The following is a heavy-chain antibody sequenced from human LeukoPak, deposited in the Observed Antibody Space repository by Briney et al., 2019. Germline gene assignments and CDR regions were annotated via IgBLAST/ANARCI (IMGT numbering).Heavy chain of an antibody. V-gene: IGHV3-11*01. CDR3: ARTAYYYDSSGYDDAFDI. J-gene: IGHJ3*02. D-gene: IGHD3-22*01. Sequence: GGSLRLSCAASGFTFSDYYMSWIRQAPGKGQEWVSHFSSSGSTRYYADSVKGRFTISRDNAKNSLYLQMNSLRAEDTAVYYCARTAYYYDSSGYDDAFDIWGQGTMVTVSS. CDR2: FSSSGSTR. CDR1: GFTFSDYY.